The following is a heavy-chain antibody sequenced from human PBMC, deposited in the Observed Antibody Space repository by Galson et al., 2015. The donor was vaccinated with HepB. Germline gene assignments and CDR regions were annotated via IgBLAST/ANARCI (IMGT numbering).Heavy chain of an antibody. CDR3: ARDEIYCSGGSCYSGWCDP. J-gene: IGHJ5*02. V-gene: IGHV1-18*01. D-gene: IGHD2-15*01. CDR2: ISAYNGNT. Sequence: QSGAEVKKPGASVKVSCKASGYTFTSYGISWVRQAPGQGLEWMGWISAYNGNTNYAQKLQGRVTMTTDTSTSTAYMELRSLRSDDTAVYYCARDEIYCSGGSCYSGWCDPWGQGTLVTVSS. CDR1: GYTFTSYG.